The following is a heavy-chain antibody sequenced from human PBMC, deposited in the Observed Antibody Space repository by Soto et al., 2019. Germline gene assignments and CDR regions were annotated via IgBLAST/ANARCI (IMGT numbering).Heavy chain of an antibody. D-gene: IGHD1-26*01. Sequence: QVQLQQWGAGLLKPSETLSLTCAVYGGSFSGYYWSWIRQPPGKGLEWIGEINHSGSTNYHPSLEIRVIVGVDTSTVPFSLKLSSVSAADPAVYYCARVSREVEYLCQGTVVTLSS. CDR3: ARVSREVEY. CDR1: GGSFSGYY. CDR2: INHSGST. V-gene: IGHV4-34*01. J-gene: IGHJ4*02.